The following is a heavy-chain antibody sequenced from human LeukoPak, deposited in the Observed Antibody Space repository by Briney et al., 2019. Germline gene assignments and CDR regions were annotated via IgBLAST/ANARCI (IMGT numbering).Heavy chain of an antibody. CDR1: GFPFSNHA. CDR2: ISNGNT. Sequence: GGSLRLSCAASGFPFSNHAMSWVRQPPGKGLEWVSAISNGNTYYADSVRGRFTISRDDSKNMVYLQMNSLRDEDTALYYCVREAGYCASVCLKSDWFDPWGQGTLVTVSS. D-gene: IGHD2-21*02. J-gene: IGHJ5*02. CDR3: VREAGYCASVCLKSDWFDP. V-gene: IGHV3-23*01.